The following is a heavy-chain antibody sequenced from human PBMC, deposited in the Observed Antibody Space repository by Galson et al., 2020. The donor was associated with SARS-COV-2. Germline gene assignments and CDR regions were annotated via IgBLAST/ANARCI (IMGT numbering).Heavy chain of an antibody. CDR2: ISSSSSYI. V-gene: IGHV3-21*01. CDR1: GFTFSSYS. D-gene: IGHD3-3*01. CDR3: ARDAAGDFWSGYYRAGYWYFDL. Sequence: GGSLRLSCAASGFTFSSYSMNWVRQAPGKGLEWVSSISSSSSYIYYADPVKGRFTISRDNAKNSLYLQMNSLRAEDTAVYYCARDAAGDFWSGYYRAGYWYFDLWGRGTLVTVSS. J-gene: IGHJ2*01.